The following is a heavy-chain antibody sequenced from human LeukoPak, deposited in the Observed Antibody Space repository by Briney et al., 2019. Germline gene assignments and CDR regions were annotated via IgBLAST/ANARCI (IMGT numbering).Heavy chain of an antibody. V-gene: IGHV4-59*08. D-gene: IGHD2-2*01. CDR1: GGSISSYY. J-gene: IGHJ3*02. Sequence: PSETLSLTCTVSGGSISSYYWSWIRQPPGKGLEWIGYIYYSGSTNYNPSLKSRVTISVDTSKNQFSLKLSSVTAADTAVYYCARYCSSTSRPRISDAFDIWGQGTMVTVSS. CDR2: IYYSGST. CDR3: ARYCSSTSRPRISDAFDI.